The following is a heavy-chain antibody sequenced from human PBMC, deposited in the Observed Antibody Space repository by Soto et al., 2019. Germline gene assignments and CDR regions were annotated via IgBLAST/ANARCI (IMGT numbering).Heavy chain of an antibody. Sequence: GDSLKISCKWSGYSFTSYLISLVRQMPGKGLEWMGRIDPSDSYTNYSPSFQGHVTISADKSISTAYLQWSSLKASDTAMYYCARPKSSYGDYSLDYWGQGTLVTVSS. V-gene: IGHV5-10-1*01. CDR1: GYSFTSYL. J-gene: IGHJ4*02. CDR3: ARPKSSYGDYSLDY. CDR2: IDPSDSYT. D-gene: IGHD4-17*01.